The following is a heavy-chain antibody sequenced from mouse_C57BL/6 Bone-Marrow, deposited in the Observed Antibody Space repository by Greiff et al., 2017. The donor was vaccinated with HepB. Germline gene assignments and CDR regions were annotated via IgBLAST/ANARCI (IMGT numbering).Heavy chain of an antibody. CDR3: SRHYYGSSYGGYFDV. V-gene: IGHV5-15*04. D-gene: IGHD1-1*01. Sequence: EVKLEESGGGLVQPGGSLKLSCAASGFTFSDYGMAWVRQAPRKGPEWVAFISNLAYSIYYADTVTGRFTISRENAKNTLYLEMSSLRSEDTAMYYCSRHYYGSSYGGYFDVWGTGTTVTVSS. CDR2: ISNLAYSI. CDR1: GFTFSDYG. J-gene: IGHJ1*03.